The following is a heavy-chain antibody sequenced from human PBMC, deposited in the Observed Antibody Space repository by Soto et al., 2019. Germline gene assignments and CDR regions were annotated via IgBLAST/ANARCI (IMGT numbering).Heavy chain of an antibody. J-gene: IGHJ3*02. D-gene: IGHD3-10*01. V-gene: IGHV4-59*12. CDR2: IYYSGST. CDR1: GGSISSYY. Sequence: SETLSLTCTVSGGSISSYYWSWIRQPPGKGLEWIGYIYYSGSTNYNPSLKSRVTISVDTSKNQFSLQLNSVTPEDTAVYYCAKENRDDAFDIWGQGTMVTVSS. CDR3: AKENRDDAFDI.